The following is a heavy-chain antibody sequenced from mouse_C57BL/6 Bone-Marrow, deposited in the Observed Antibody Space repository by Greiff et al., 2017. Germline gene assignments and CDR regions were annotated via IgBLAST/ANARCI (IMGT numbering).Heavy chain of an antibody. CDR2: IDPANGNT. Sequence: VQLQQSVAELVRPGASVKLSCTASGFNIKNTYMHWVKQRPEQGLEWIGRIDPANGNTKYAPKFQGKPTITGNTASNTASLELSSLTSEDTAIYYCARWGTTVVATNWDFDVWGTGTTVTVSS. D-gene: IGHD1-1*01. J-gene: IGHJ1*03. CDR1: GFNIKNTY. CDR3: ARWGTTVVATNWDFDV. V-gene: IGHV14-3*01.